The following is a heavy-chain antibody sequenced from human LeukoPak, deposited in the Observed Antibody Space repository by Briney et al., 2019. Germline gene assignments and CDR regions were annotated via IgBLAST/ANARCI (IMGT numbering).Heavy chain of an antibody. Sequence: ASVKVSCKASGYTFTGYYMHWVRQAPGQGLEWMGWINPNRGGTNYAQKFQGRVTMTRDMSISTAYMELSSLRSDDTAVYYCARGGGSSSWSAYFDYWGQGALVTVSS. D-gene: IGHD6-13*01. J-gene: IGHJ4*02. V-gene: IGHV1-2*02. CDR3: ARGGGSSSWSAYFDY. CDR1: GYTFTGYY. CDR2: INPNRGGT.